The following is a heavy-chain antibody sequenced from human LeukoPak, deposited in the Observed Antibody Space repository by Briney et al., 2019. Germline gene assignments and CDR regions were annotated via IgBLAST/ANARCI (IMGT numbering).Heavy chain of an antibody. CDR1: GFTVSSNY. CDR2: IYSGGST. Sequence: GGSLRLSCAASGFTVSSNYMSWVRQAPGKGLEWVSVIYSGGSTYSADSAKGRFTISRDNSKNTLYLQMNSLRAEDTAVYYCATGVGATLDVFDIWGQGTMVTVSS. CDR3: ATGVGATLDVFDI. V-gene: IGHV3-53*01. J-gene: IGHJ3*02. D-gene: IGHD1-26*01.